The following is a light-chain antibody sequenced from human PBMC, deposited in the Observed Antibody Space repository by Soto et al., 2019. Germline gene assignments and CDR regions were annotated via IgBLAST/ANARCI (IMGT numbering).Light chain of an antibody. CDR2: GAS. V-gene: IGKV3-20*01. CDR1: QSISRNY. CDR3: QQYGSSGT. Sequence: EVLMTQSPDTLYVSPGERVTLSCRASQSISRNYLGWYQQNPGQAPRLLIYGASNRATGVPDRFSGSASGTDFTLTISRLEPEDFAVYYCQQYGSSGTFGQGTKVDIK. J-gene: IGKJ1*01.